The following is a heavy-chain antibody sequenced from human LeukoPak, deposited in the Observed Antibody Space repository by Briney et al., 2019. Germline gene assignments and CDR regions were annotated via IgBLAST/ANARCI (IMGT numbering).Heavy chain of an antibody. CDR1: GYTFTGYY. V-gene: IGHV1-2*04. Sequence: GASVKVSCKASGYTFTGYYMHWVRQAPGQGLEWMGWINPNSGGTNYAQNFQGWVTMTRDTSISTAYMELSRLRSDDTAVYYCATSRDPITVAGTIGTTPGILDYWGQGTLVTVSS. D-gene: IGHD6-19*01. CDR2: INPNSGGT. CDR3: ATSRDPITVAGTIGTTPGILDY. J-gene: IGHJ4*02.